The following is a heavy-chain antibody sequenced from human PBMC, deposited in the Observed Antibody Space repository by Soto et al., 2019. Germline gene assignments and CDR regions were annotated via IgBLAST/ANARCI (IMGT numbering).Heavy chain of an antibody. V-gene: IGHV4-34*01. J-gene: IGHJ4*02. CDR1: GESLSDYY. Sequence: QVQLQQWGAGMLKPSETLSLTCAAYGESLSDYYWSWIRKPPGKGLECIGEISHSGRTIYNPSLKSRVTISIDTSKDQFSLKLTSVTAADRAVYYCASGRNYLWTLGGQGTLVTVSS. CDR2: ISHSGRT. D-gene: IGHD3-16*01. CDR3: ASGRNYLWTL.